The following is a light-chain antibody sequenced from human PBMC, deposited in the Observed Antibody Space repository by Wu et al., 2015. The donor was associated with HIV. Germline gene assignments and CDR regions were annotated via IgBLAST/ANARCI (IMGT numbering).Light chain of an antibody. J-gene: IGKJ5*01. CDR2: DAS. Sequence: EIVLTQSPATLSLSPGERATLSCRASQSVGSYLAWYQQKPGQAPRLLIYDASNRATGIPARFSGSGSGSDFTLTISSLEPEDFAIYYCQQCSLRPLTFGQGTRLEIK. CDR3: QQCSLRPLT. V-gene: IGKV3-11*01. CDR1: QSVGSY.